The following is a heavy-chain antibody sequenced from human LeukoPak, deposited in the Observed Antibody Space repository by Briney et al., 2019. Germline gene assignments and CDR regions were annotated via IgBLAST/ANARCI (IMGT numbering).Heavy chain of an antibody. CDR2: INGNGSTT. CDR3: AKDSGRRFAELYAY. CDR1: GFTFSDYA. D-gene: IGHD3-10*01. V-gene: IGHV3-23*01. Sequence: GGSLRLSCAASGFTFSDYAMSWVRQAPGKGLEWVSGINGNGSTTYYADSVKGRFTISRDNSKNTLYVQMNSLRAEDTAVYYCAKDSGRRFAELYAYWGQGTPVTVS. J-gene: IGHJ4*02.